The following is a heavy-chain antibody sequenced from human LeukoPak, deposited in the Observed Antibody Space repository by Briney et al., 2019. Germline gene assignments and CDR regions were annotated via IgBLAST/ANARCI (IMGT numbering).Heavy chain of an antibody. Sequence: GGSLRLSCAASGFTFSSYAMHWVRQAPGKGLEWVAVISYDGSNKYYADSVKGRFTISRDNSKNTLYLQMNSLRSEDTAVYYCARAALRPLDYWGQGTLVTVSS. J-gene: IGHJ4*02. V-gene: IGHV3-30-3*01. CDR1: GFTFSSYA. CDR2: ISYDGSNK. CDR3: ARAALRPLDY. D-gene: IGHD6-25*01.